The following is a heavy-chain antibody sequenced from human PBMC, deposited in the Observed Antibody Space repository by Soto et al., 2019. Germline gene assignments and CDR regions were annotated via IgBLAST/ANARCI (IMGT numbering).Heavy chain of an antibody. D-gene: IGHD6-13*01. CDR2: ISYDGSNK. V-gene: IGHV3-30*18. J-gene: IGHJ4*02. CDR1: GFTFSSYG. Sequence: LRLSCAASGFTFSSYGMHWVRQAPGKGLEWVAVISYDGSNKYYADSVKGRFTISRDNSKNTLYLQMNSLRAEDTAVYYCAKLVAAAGPFDYWGQGTLVTVSS. CDR3: AKLVAAAGPFDY.